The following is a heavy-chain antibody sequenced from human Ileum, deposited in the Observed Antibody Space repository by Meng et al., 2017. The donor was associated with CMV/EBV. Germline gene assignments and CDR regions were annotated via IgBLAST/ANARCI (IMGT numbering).Heavy chain of an antibody. V-gene: IGHV3-30*02. CDR1: GFTFSSYA. J-gene: IGHJ4*02. CDR2: IRYDGKNT. CDR3: AKSCGDYALFVFEF. Sequence: QVPLVESGGDVVQPGGSLRLSCAASGFTFSSYAMHWVRQAPGKGLEWVAFIRYDGKNTLYAETVKGRFSISRDNSKNTVYLQMNSLRAEDSAMYYCAKSCGDYALFVFEFWGQGTLVTVSS. D-gene: IGHD4-17*01.